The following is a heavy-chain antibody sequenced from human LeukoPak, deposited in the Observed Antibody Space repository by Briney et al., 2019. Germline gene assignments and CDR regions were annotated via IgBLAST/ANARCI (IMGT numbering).Heavy chain of an antibody. V-gene: IGHV1-24*01. CDR2: FDPEDGET. CDR3: ATDLHSSGYYYFDY. J-gene: IGHJ4*02. Sequence: GASVKVSCKVSGYTLTELSMHWVRQAPGKGLEWMGGFDPEDGETIYAQKFQGRVTMTEDTSTDTAYMELSSLRSEGTAVYYCATDLHSSGYYYFDYWGQGTLVTVSS. CDR1: GYTLTELS. D-gene: IGHD3-22*01.